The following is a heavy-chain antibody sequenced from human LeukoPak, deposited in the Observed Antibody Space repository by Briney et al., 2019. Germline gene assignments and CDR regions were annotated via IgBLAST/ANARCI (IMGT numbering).Heavy chain of an antibody. D-gene: IGHD3-10*01. Sequence: ASVKVSCKASGYTFTSYAMHWVRQAPGQRLEWMGWINAGNGNTKYSQKFQGRVTITADESTSTAYMELSSLRSEDTAVYYCANMMVRGVRSWGQGTLVTVSS. CDR1: GYTFTSYA. CDR2: INAGNGNT. V-gene: IGHV1-3*01. CDR3: ANMMVRGVRS. J-gene: IGHJ5*02.